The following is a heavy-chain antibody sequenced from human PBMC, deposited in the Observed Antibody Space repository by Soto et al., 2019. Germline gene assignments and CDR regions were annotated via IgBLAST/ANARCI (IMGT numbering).Heavy chain of an antibody. CDR1: GLTFSNYW. CDR2: INQDGSES. Sequence: EVQLVESGGGLVQPGGSLRLSCVVSGLTFSNYWMSWVRQAPGKGLEWVANINQDGSESYYVDSVKGRFTISRENAKNSLYLQMTILGAEDTAVYYCERPAGDCCSPGCANWGQGTLVTVSS. J-gene: IGHJ4*02. CDR3: ERPAGDCCSPGCAN. D-gene: IGHD2-2*01. V-gene: IGHV3-7*01.